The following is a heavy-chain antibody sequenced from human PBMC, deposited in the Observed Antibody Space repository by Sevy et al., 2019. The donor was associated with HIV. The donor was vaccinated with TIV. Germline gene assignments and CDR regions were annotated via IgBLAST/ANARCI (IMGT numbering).Heavy chain of an antibody. V-gene: IGHV3-33*08. CDR1: GFTFSSYV. D-gene: IGHD2-21*02. CDR3: ARGWGSCGGDCYSIDY. CDR2: IWYDGTIK. Sequence: GGSLRLSCAASGFTFSSYVMHWVRQAPGKGLEWVALIWYDGTIKYYADSVKGRFTISRDNSKDTLFLQMNSLTPEDTAVYYCARGWGSCGGDCYSIDYWGQGALVTVSS. J-gene: IGHJ4*02.